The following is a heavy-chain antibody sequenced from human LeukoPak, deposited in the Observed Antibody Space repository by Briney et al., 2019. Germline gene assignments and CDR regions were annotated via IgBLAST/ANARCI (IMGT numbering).Heavy chain of an antibody. V-gene: IGHV4-4*07. D-gene: IGHD6-13*01. CDR2: IYTSGST. CDR3: ARDPGAPWSAAGSYYFDY. J-gene: IGHJ4*02. Sequence: SETLSLTCTVSGGSISSYYWSWIRQPAWKGLEWIGRIYTSGSTNYNPSLKSRVTMSVDTSKNQFSLKLSSVTAADTAVYYCARDPGAPWSAAGSYYFDYWGQGTLVTVSS. CDR1: GGSISSYY.